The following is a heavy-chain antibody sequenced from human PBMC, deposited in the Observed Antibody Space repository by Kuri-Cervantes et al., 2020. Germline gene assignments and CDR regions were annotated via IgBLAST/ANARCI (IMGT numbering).Heavy chain of an antibody. D-gene: IGHD6-19*01. Sequence: SETLSLTCTVSGGSISSSSYYWGWIRQPPGKGLERIGSIYYSGSTYYNPSLKSRVTISVDTSKNQFSLKLSSVTAAATAVYYCARQEAVAGNLDYWGQGTLVTVSS. J-gene: IGHJ4*02. CDR1: GGSISSSSYY. V-gene: IGHV4-39*01. CDR3: ARQEAVAGNLDY. CDR2: IYYSGST.